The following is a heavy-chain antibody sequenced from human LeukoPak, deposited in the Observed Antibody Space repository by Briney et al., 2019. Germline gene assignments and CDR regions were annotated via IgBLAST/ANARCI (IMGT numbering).Heavy chain of an antibody. D-gene: IGHD6-19*01. CDR1: GFTFSSYA. CDR2: ISGSGGST. V-gene: IGHV3-23*01. J-gene: IGHJ4*02. Sequence: PGRSLRLSCVASGFTFSSYAMSWVRQAPGKGLEWVSAISGSGGSTYYADSVKGRFTISRDNSKNTLYLQMNSLRAEDTAVYYCAKDRFEGSGWHGVWGQGTLVTVSS. CDR3: AKDRFEGSGWHGV.